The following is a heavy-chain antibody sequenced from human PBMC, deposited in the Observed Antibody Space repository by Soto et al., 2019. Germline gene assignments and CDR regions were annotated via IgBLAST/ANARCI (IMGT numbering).Heavy chain of an antibody. CDR3: AAGNYNDTSGYSSDY. D-gene: IGHD3-3*01. J-gene: IGHJ4*02. CDR1: GFTFITST. V-gene: IGHV1-58*01. CDR2: IVVGSGNT. Sequence: QMQLVQSGPEVKKPGTSVKVSCKASGFTFITSTLQWVRQARGQPLVWLGWIVVGSGNTIYAQNFQETATLTREESTSTAHIELSSLRFADTGVYYCAAGNYNDTSGYSSDYWGQGALVTVSS.